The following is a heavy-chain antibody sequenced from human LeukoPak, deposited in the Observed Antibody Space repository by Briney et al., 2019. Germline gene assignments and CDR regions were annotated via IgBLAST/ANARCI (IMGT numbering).Heavy chain of an antibody. CDR2: ISAYSGNT. CDR3: ARMPGYGSGSSDAFDI. Sequence: ASVKVSCKASGYTFTSYGISWVRQAPGQGLEWMGWISAYSGNTNYAQKLQGRVTMTTDTSTSTAYMELRSLRSDDTAVYYCARMPGYGSGSSDAFDIWGQGTMVTVSS. D-gene: IGHD3-10*01. J-gene: IGHJ3*02. CDR1: GYTFTSYG. V-gene: IGHV1-18*01.